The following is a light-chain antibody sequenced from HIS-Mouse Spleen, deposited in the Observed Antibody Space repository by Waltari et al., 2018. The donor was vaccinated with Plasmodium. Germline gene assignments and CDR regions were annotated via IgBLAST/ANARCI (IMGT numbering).Light chain of an antibody. V-gene: IGKV3-20*01. CDR3: QQYGSSGT. J-gene: IGKJ1*01. Sequence: EIVLTQSPGTLSLSPGERATLSCRASQSVSSSYLARYQQKPGQAPGHHNYGASRRATGIPDRFSGSGCVTDFTLTISRLEPEDFAVYYCQQYGSSGTFGQGTKVEIK. CDR1: QSVSSSY. CDR2: GAS.